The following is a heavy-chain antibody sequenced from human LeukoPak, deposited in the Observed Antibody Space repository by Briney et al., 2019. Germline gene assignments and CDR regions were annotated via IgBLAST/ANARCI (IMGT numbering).Heavy chain of an antibody. CDR2: ITSSGSYI. V-gene: IGHV3-21*01. Sequence: KTGGSLRLSCAASGFTFSTHTMSWVRQAPGKGLEWVSSITSSGSYIYYADSVKGRFTISRDNAKNSLYLQMNSLRAEDTAVYYCAKTGGWRVFEYWGQGTLVTVSS. D-gene: IGHD6-19*01. J-gene: IGHJ4*02. CDR1: GFTFSTHT. CDR3: AKTGGWRVFEY.